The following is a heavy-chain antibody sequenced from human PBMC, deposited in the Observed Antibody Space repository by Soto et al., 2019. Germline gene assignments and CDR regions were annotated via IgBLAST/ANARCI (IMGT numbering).Heavy chain of an antibody. CDR3: VKQMTTWTDSFFDF. D-gene: IGHD4-17*01. J-gene: IGHJ4*02. CDR1: EFSFSRHA. Sequence: PGGSLRLSCVASEFSFSRHAMTWVRQAAGKGLQWVAGLGPDGRNTFYGESVRGRFTISRDNSRNTLYLQMSSLRAEDTAVYFCVKQMTTWTDSFFDFWGQGIQVTVSS. CDR2: LGPDGRNT. V-gene: IGHV3-23*01.